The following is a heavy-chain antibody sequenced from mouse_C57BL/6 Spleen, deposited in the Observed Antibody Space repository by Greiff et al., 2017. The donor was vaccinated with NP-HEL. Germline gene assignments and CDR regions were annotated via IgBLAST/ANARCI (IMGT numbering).Heavy chain of an antibody. CDR2: ISDGGSYT. J-gene: IGHJ1*03. Sequence: EVQVVESGGGLVKPGGSLKLSCAASGFTFSSYAMSWVRQTPEKRLEWVATISDGGSYTYYPDNVKGRFTISRDNAKNNLYLQMSHLKSEDTAMYYCARTTVVANWYFDVWGTGTTVTVSS. CDR1: GFTFSSYA. CDR3: ARTTVVANWYFDV. D-gene: IGHD1-1*01. V-gene: IGHV5-4*01.